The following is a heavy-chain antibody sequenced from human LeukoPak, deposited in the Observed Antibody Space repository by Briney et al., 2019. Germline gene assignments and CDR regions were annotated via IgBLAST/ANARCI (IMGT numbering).Heavy chain of an antibody. CDR2: IYTSGST. CDR1: GGSISSGSYY. J-gene: IGHJ4*02. D-gene: IGHD5-18*01. CDR3: ARTAMVEAEFDY. V-gene: IGHV4-61*02. Sequence: SETLSLTCTVSGGSISSGSYYWSWIRQPAGKGLEWIGRIYTSGSTNYNPSLKSRVTISVDTSKNQFPLKLSSVTAADTAVYYCARTAMVEAEFDYWGQGTLVTVSS.